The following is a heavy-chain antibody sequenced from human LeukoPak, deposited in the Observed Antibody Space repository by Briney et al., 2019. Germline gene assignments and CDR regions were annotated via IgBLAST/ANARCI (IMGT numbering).Heavy chain of an antibody. V-gene: IGHV3-23*01. CDR1: GLTFSNYW. CDR2: ISGSGGST. J-gene: IGHJ4*02. CDR3: APGNDYGDY. Sequence: GGSLRLSCAASGLTFSNYWMDWVRQAPGKGLEWVSVISGSGGSTYYADSVKGRFTISRDNSKNTLYLQMNSLRAEDTAVYYCAPGNDYGDYWGQGTLVTVSS.